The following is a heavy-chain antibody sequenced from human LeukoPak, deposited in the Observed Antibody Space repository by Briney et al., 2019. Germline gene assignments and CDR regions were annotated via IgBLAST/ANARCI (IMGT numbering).Heavy chain of an antibody. J-gene: IGHJ4*02. V-gene: IGHV3-21*01. CDR2: ISSSSSYI. Sequence: GGSLRLSCAASGFTFGSYSMNWVRQAPGKGLEWVSSISSSSSYIYYADSVKGRFTISRDNAKNSLYLQMNSLRAEDTAVYYCAREYSSGWSNYWGQGTLVTVSS. CDR3: AREYSSGWSNY. CDR1: GFTFGSYS. D-gene: IGHD6-19*01.